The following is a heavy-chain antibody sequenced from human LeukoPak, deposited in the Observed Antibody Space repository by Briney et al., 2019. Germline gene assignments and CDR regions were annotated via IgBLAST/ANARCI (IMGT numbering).Heavy chain of an antibody. D-gene: IGHD5-24*01. CDR2: IYYSGST. V-gene: IGHV4-59*01. CDR3: ARVRDGYNVVFDY. J-gene: IGHJ4*02. CDR1: GGSISSYY. Sequence: SETPSLTCTVSGGSISSYYRSWIRQPPGKGLEWIGYIYYSGSTNYNPSLKSRVTISVDTSKNQFSLKLSSVTAADTAVYYCARVRDGYNVVFDYWGQGTLVTVSS.